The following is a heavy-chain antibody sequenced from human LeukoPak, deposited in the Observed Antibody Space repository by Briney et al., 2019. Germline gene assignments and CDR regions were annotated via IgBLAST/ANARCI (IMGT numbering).Heavy chain of an antibody. CDR2: INTNTGNP. CDR3: AREEYYDSSAPTNFDY. D-gene: IGHD3-22*01. CDR1: GYTFTNYA. J-gene: IGHJ4*02. Sequence: ASVMVSCKASGYTFTNYAMNWVRQAPGQGLEWMGWINTNTGNPTYAQGFTGRFVFSLDTSVTTAYLQISSLKAEDTAVYYCAREEYYDSSAPTNFDYWGQGTLVTVSS. V-gene: IGHV7-4-1*02.